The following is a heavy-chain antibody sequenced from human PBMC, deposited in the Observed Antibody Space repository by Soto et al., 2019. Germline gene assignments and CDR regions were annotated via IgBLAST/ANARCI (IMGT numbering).Heavy chain of an antibody. CDR2: INQNGSER. CDR1: GFMFSSYW. Sequence: EVELVESGGGLVQPGGSLRLSCAATGFMFSSYWMTWVRQAPGKGLEWVANINQNGSERYYVGSVEGRFTISRDNAKNSVFLQMENLRLEDTAMYYCATDILDFWGQGTLVTVSS. V-gene: IGHV3-7*05. J-gene: IGHJ4*02. D-gene: IGHD3-9*01. CDR3: ATDILDF.